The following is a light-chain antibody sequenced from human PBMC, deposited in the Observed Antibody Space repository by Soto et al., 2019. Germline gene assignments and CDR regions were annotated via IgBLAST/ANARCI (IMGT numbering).Light chain of an antibody. V-gene: IGKV3-15*01. CDR1: QSVSSN. J-gene: IGKJ1*01. CDR2: GAS. CDR3: QQYKNWPWT. Sequence: PATLSVSPWERATLSCRASQSVSSNLAWYQQKPGQAPRLLIYGASTRATGIPARFSGSGSGTDFTLTISSLQSEDFAVYYCQQYKNWPWTFGQGTKVDIK.